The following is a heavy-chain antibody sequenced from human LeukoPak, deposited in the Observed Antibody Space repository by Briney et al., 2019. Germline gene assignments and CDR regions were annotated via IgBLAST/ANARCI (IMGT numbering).Heavy chain of an antibody. CDR3: ARDSHSSGWYHGLFDY. CDR1: GFTFSSYW. CDR2: IKQDGSEK. J-gene: IGHJ4*02. D-gene: IGHD6-19*01. V-gene: IGHV3-7*01. Sequence: GGSLRLSCAASGFTFSSYWMSWVRQAPGKGLEWVANIKQDGSEKYYVDSVKGRFTISRDNAKNSLYLQMNSLRAEDTAVYYCARDSHSSGWYHGLFDYWGQGTLVTVSS.